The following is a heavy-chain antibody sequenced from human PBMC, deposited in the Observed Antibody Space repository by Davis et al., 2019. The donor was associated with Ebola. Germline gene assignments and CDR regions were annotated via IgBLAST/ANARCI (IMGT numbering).Heavy chain of an antibody. V-gene: IGHV3-23*01. CDR3: TKVLGHWNYGHNWFDP. CDR1: GFTFSSYA. Sequence: PGGSLRLSCAASGFTFSSYAMSWVRQAPGKGLEWVSAISGSGGSTYYADSVKGRFTISRDNSKNTLYLQMNSLRAEDTAVYYCTKVLGHWNYGHNWFDPWGQGTLVTVSS. CDR2: ISGSGGST. D-gene: IGHD1-7*01. J-gene: IGHJ5*02.